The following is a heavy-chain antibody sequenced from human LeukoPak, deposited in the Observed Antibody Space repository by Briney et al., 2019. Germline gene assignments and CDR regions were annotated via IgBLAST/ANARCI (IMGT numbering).Heavy chain of an antibody. CDR3: ARGDFDY. CDR1: GLTVSSNY. V-gene: IGHV3-53*01. J-gene: IGHJ4*02. Sequence: GESLRLSCAASGLTVSSNYMNWVRQAPGKGLEWVSIINSDGRTCYADSVKGRFTISRDNSKNTLYLQINSLGADDTAVYYRARGDFDYWGQGTLVTVSS. CDR2: INSDGRT.